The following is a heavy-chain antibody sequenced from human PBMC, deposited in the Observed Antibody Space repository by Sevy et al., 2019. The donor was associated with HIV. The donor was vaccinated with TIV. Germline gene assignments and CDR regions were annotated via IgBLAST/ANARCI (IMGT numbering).Heavy chain of an antibody. CDR2: IYTSGST. CDR1: GGSISSYY. CDR3: ARDQLYCSGGSCYSGMDV. Sequence: SETLSLTCTVSGGSISSYYWSWIRQPAGKGLEWIGRIYTSGSTNYNPSLKSRVTMSVDTSKNQFPLKLSSVTAADTAVYYCARDQLYCSGGSCYSGMDVWGQGTTVTVSS. V-gene: IGHV4-4*07. J-gene: IGHJ6*02. D-gene: IGHD2-15*01.